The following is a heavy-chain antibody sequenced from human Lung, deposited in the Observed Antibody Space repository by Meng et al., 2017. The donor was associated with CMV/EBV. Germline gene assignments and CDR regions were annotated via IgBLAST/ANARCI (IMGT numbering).Heavy chain of an antibody. D-gene: IGHD6-13*01. CDR1: GFTFSSYN. V-gene: IGHV3-21*01. Sequence: EVQLVESGGGLVKPGGSLRLSCAASGFTFSSYNMNWVRQAPGKGLEWVSSISSSSSYIYYADSVKGRFTISRDNAKNSLYLQMNSLRAEDTAVYYCAREAAAALNWFDPWGQGTLFNVSS. CDR2: ISSSSSYI. CDR3: AREAAAALNWFDP. J-gene: IGHJ5*02.